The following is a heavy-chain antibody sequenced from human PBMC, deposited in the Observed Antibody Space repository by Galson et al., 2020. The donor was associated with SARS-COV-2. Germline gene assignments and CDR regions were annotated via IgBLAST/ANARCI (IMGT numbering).Heavy chain of an antibody. J-gene: IGHJ3*02. D-gene: IGHD1-20*01. Sequence: GGSLRLSCAASGFTFSSYAMHWVRHAPGKGLEWVAVISYDGSNKSYSDSVKGRFTISRDNSKNTLYLQMNSLRAEDTAVYYCARELLLDDAFDIWGQGTMVTVSS. CDR2: ISYDGSNK. CDR1: GFTFSSYA. CDR3: ARELLLDDAFDI. V-gene: IGHV3-30*04.